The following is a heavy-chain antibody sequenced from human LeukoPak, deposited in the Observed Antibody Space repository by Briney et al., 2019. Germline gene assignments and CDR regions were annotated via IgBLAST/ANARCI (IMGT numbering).Heavy chain of an antibody. V-gene: IGHV3-30-3*01. CDR1: GFAFASYA. CDR2: ISSDGTTE. CDR3: ARGRDSGSFIIDY. Sequence: GRSLRLSCAGSGFAFASYAVHWVRQAPGKRLEWVAFISSDGTTEHYRDSVKGRFTLSRDNSKNTVSLQMNSLGTEDTAVYYCARGRDSGSFIIDYWGQGTLVTVSS. J-gene: IGHJ4*02. D-gene: IGHD3-10*01.